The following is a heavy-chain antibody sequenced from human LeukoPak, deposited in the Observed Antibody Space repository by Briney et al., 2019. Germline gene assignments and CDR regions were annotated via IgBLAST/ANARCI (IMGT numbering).Heavy chain of an antibody. Sequence: PSETLSLTCAAYSTSFNDYYWSWLRQSPGKGLEWIGEVDHRGIINYNPSLKSRITISADTSKSHFSLNLTSVTAADTAVYYCARRQLWLLWYFDYWGQGTPVTVSS. J-gene: IGHJ4*02. CDR1: STSFNDYY. V-gene: IGHV4-34*01. D-gene: IGHD5-18*01. CDR2: VDHRGII. CDR3: ARRQLWLLWYFDY.